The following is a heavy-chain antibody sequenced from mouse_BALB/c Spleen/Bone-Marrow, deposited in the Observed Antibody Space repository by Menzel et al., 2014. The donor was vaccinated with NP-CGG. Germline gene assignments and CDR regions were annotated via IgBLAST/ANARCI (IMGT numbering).Heavy chain of an antibody. CDR1: GYSITSGFA. V-gene: IGHV3-2*02. CDR3: ARSGNSFDY. D-gene: IGHD1-3*01. J-gene: IGHJ2*01. CDR2: ITSSGRT. Sequence: VQLQQSGPGLVKPSQSLSLTCTVAGYSITSGFAWNWIRQFPGNNLEWMGYITSSGRTSYHPSLKGRISVTRDTSKNQFFLQLNSVTTEDTATYYCARSGNSFDYWGQGTTLTVSS.